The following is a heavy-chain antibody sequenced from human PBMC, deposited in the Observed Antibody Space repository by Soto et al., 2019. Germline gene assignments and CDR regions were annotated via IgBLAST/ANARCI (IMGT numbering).Heavy chain of an antibody. Sequence: SETLYLTCTVSGGSISSSSYYWGWIRQPPGKGLEWIGSIYYSGSTYYNPSLKSRVTISVDTSKNQFSLKLSSVTAADTAVYYCVRPGGGGDMTGPLYWGQGTLVTGSS. J-gene: IGHJ4*02. CDR3: VRPGGGGDMTGPLY. D-gene: IGHD2-15*01. CDR1: GGSISSSSYY. CDR2: IYYSGST. V-gene: IGHV4-39*01.